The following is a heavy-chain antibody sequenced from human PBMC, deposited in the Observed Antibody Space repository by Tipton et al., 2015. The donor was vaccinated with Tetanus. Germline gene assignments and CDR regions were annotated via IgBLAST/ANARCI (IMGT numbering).Heavy chain of an antibody. CDR3: VKDDESTYYDFWSGGD. V-gene: IGHV3-64D*08. J-gene: IGHJ4*02. Sequence: SLRLSCSASGFTFSSYAMHWVRQAPGKGLEYVSAISSNGGSTYYADSVKGRFTISRDNSKNTLYLQMSSLRAEDTAVYYCVKDDESTYYDFWSGGDWGQGTLVTVSS. CDR1: GFTFSSYA. D-gene: IGHD3-3*01. CDR2: ISSNGGST.